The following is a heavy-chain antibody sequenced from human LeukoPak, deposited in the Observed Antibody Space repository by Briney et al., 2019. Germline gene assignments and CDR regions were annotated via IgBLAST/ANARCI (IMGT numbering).Heavy chain of an antibody. CDR1: GGSISSSSYY. CDR3: ARVAYSSAWYRLDY. CDR2: MHYSGIT. J-gene: IGHJ4*02. V-gene: IGHV4-39*01. D-gene: IGHD6-13*01. Sequence: PSETLSLTCTVSGGSISSSSYYWGWIRQPPGMGLEWIGSMHYSGITYYNPSLKGRVTISVDTSKNQVSLKLSSVTAADTAVYFCARVAYSSAWYRLDYWGQGTLVTVSS.